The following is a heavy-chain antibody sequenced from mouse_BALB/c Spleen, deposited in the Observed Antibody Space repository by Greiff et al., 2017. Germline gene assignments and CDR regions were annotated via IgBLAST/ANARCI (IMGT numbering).Heavy chain of an antibody. Sequence: VQRVESGPGLVQPSQSLSITCTVSGFSLTSYGVHWVRQSPGKGLEWLGVIWSGGSTDYNAAFISRLSISKDNSKSQVFFKMNSLQANDTAIYYCARRYYYGSSPYAMDYWGQGTSVTVSS. CDR1: GFSLTSYG. CDR3: ARRYYYGSSPYAMDY. D-gene: IGHD1-1*01. J-gene: IGHJ4*01. CDR2: IWSGGST. V-gene: IGHV2-2*02.